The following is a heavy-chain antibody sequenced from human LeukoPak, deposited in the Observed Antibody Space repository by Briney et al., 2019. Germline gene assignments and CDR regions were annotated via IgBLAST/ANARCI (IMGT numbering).Heavy chain of an antibody. CDR2: ISWNSGSI. CDR3: AKDARVVITHAFDI. CDR1: GFTFDDYA. Sequence: GGSLRLSCAASGFTFDDYAMHWVRQAPGKGLEWVSGISWNSGSIGYADSVKGRFTISRDNAKNSLYLQMNSLRAEDTALYYCAKDARVVITHAFDIWAKGQWSPSLQ. D-gene: IGHD3-22*01. J-gene: IGHJ3*02. V-gene: IGHV3-9*01.